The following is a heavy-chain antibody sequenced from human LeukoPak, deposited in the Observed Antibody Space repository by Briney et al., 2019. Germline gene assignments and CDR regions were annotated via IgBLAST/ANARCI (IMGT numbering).Heavy chain of an antibody. V-gene: IGHV4-4*02. CDR1: GGSISSSNW. J-gene: IGHJ4*02. CDR2: IYHSGST. Sequence: SETLSLTCAVSGGSISSSNWWSWVRQPPGKGLEWIGEIYHSGSTNYNPSLKSRVTIAVDESKNQFSLKLSSVTAADTAVYYCARASHDYGDYSHFDYWGQGTLVTVSS. D-gene: IGHD4-17*01. CDR3: ARASHDYGDYSHFDY.